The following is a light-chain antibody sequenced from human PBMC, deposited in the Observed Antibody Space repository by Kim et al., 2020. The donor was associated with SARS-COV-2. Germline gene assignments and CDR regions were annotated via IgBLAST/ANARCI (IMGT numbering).Light chain of an antibody. J-gene: IGLJ2*01. CDR1: IISCYS. CDR2: GNN. V-gene: IGLV3-19*01. Sequence: ALGQKGRITCQGDIISCYSASWYQQQPGQAVVLVYYGNNSRPSGIPDRFSGCTSENTASLTTSGDQAEDDAYYYCTSRSSSSHHLVFGGGTKLTVL. CDR3: TSRSSSSHHLV.